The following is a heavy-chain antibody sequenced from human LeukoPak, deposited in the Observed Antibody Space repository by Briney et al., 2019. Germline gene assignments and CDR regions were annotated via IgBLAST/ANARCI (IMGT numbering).Heavy chain of an antibody. Sequence: SETLSLTCTVSGGSISGFFWSWIRQPPGKGLEWIGRIYYTGSTNYNPSLKSRVTVSLDTSKSQFSLKLSSVTAADTAVYYCARDRGPGMDVWGQGTTVTVSS. CDR3: ARDRGPGMDV. J-gene: IGHJ6*02. V-gene: IGHV4-59*01. CDR2: IYYTGST. CDR1: GGSISGFF.